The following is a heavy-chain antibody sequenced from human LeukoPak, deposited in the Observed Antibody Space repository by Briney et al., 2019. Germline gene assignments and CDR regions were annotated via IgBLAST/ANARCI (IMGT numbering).Heavy chain of an antibody. CDR2: ISGSGGST. CDR3: ATGYSSVYYFDY. CDR1: GFTFSTYA. V-gene: IGHV3-23*01. D-gene: IGHD6-19*01. J-gene: IGHJ4*02. Sequence: SGGSLRLSCAASGFTFSTYAMSWVRQAPGKGLEWVSAISGSGGSTYYADSVKGRFTISRDNSKNTLYLQMNSLRAEDTAVYYCATGYSSVYYFDYWGQGTLVTVSS.